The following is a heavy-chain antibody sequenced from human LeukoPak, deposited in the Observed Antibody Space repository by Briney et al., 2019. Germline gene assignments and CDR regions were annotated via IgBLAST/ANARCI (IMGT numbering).Heavy chain of an antibody. CDR2: IRSKAYGGTT. Sequence: GGSLRLSCIGSGFTFGDDAMSWFRQAPGKGLEWVGFIRSKAYGGTTEYAASVKGRFTISRDDSKSIAYLQMNSLKTEDTAVYYCTRGKGDQGWYWGQGTLVTVSS. V-gene: IGHV3-49*03. CDR1: GFTFGDDA. D-gene: IGHD2-15*01. J-gene: IGHJ4*02. CDR3: TRGKGDQGWY.